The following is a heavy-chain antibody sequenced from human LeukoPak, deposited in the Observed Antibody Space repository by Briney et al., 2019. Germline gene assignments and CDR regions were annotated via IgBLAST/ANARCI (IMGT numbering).Heavy chain of an antibody. D-gene: IGHD3-3*01. CDR2: IYTSGST. J-gene: IGHJ4*02. CDR3: AREGNDFWSGYYSHDY. V-gene: IGHV4-61*02. Sequence: PSQTLSLTCTVSGGSISSGSYYWSWIRQPAGKGLERIGRIYTSGSTNYNPSLKSRVTISVDTSKNQFSLKLSSVTAADTAVYYCAREGNDFWSGYYSHDYWGQGTLVTVSS. CDR1: GGSISSGSYY.